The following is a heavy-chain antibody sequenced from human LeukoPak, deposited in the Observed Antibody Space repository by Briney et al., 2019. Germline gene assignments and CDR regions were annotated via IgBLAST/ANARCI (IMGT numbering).Heavy chain of an antibody. CDR2: ISGRSDTI. J-gene: IGHJ4*02. D-gene: IGHD3/OR15-3a*01. CDR1: GFTFSSYS. CDR3: ARDKDFASDY. V-gene: IGHV3-48*02. Sequence: GGSLRLSCAASGFTFSSYSMNWVRQAPGKGLEWVSYISGRSDTISYADSVKGRFSISRDNAKNSLYLQMSSLRDEDTAVYYCARDKDFASDYWGQGTLVTISS.